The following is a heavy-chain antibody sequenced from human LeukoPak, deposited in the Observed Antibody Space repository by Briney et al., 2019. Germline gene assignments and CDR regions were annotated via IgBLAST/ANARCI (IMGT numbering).Heavy chain of an antibody. CDR1: GGSITSYY. Sequence: SETLSLTCTVSGGSITSYYWSWIRQPPGKGLEWIGYIYYSGSTNYNPSLKSRVTISVDTSKNQSSLKLSSVTAADTAVYYCARGLKYYDFWSGSAMGYYFDYWGQGTLVTVSS. D-gene: IGHD3-3*01. CDR2: IYYSGST. J-gene: IGHJ4*02. CDR3: ARGLKYYDFWSGSAMGYYFDY. V-gene: IGHV4-59*01.